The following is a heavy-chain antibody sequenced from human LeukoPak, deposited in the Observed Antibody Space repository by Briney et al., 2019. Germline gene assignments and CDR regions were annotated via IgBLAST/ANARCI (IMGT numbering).Heavy chain of an antibody. J-gene: IGHJ4*02. CDR2: INHSGST. CDR3: ARAPYCIRTSCYWGGHFDY. Sequence: SEILSLTCAVYGGSFSGYYWSWIRQPPGKGLEWIGEINHSGSTNYNPSLKSRVTISVDTSKNQFSLKLISLTAAATALYSCARAPYCIRTSCYWGGHFDYWGQGTLVTVSS. CDR1: GGSFSGYY. V-gene: IGHV4-34*01. D-gene: IGHD2-2*01.